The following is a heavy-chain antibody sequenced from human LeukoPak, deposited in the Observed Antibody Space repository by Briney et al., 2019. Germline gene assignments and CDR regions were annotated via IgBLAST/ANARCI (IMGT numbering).Heavy chain of an antibody. D-gene: IGHD3-22*01. CDR3: ARETYDSSGYKPLDY. CDR2: IKQDGSEK. J-gene: IGHJ4*02. Sequence: PGGSLRLSCAASGFTFSSYWMSWVRQAPGKGLEWVANIKQDGSEKYYVDSVKGRFTISRDNAKNSLYQQMNSLRAEDTAVYYCARETYDSSGYKPLDYWGQGTLVTVSS. CDR1: GFTFSSYW. V-gene: IGHV3-7*03.